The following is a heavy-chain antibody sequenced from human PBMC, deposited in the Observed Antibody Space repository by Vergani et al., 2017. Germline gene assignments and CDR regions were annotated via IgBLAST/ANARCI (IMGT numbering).Heavy chain of an antibody. CDR2: VSTGTKSQ. J-gene: IGHJ3*01. Sequence: EVQLLESGGGLVQPGGSLRLSCAASGFTFTNYAMTWVRQAPGKGLEWVSFVSTGTKSQSYAESVKGRFTISRDSAKNSLYLQMDSLRAEDTAVYYCAREYSSTSGRAFDFWGQGTKVTVSS. D-gene: IGHD2-2*01. V-gene: IGHV3-48*01. CDR1: GFTFTNYA. CDR3: AREYSSTSGRAFDF.